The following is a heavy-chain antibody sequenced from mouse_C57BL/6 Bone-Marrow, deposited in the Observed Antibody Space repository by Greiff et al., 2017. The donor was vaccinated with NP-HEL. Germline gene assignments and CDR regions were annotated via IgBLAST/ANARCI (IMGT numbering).Heavy chain of an antibody. D-gene: IGHD2-12*01. J-gene: IGHJ2*01. CDR3: ARSDSHFDY. Sequence: QVQLQQPGAELVKPGASVKLSCKASGYTFTSYWMHWVKQRPGQGLEWIGMIHPNSGSTNYNEKIKSKATLTGDKASSTAYMQLSSLTSEDAAVCYCARSDSHFDYWGQGTTLTVSS. CDR2: IHPNSGST. V-gene: IGHV1-64*01. CDR1: GYTFTSYW.